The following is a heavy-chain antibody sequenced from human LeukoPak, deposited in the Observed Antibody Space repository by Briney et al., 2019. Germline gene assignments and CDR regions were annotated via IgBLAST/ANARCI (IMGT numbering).Heavy chain of an antibody. CDR3: ARDRSAAAGLFDY. Sequence: PVASVKVSCKASGGTFSSYAISWVRQAPGQGLEWMGGIIPIFGTANYAQKFQGRVTITADESTSTAYMELSSLRSEDTAVYYCARDRSAAAGLFDYWGQGTLVTVSS. J-gene: IGHJ4*02. D-gene: IGHD6-13*01. CDR1: GGTFSSYA. V-gene: IGHV1-69*13. CDR2: IIPIFGTA.